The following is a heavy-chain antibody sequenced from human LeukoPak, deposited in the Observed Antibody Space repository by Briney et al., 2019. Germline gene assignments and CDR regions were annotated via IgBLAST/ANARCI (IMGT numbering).Heavy chain of an antibody. V-gene: IGHV3-21*01. Sequence: GGSLRLSCAASGFTFSTYSMNWVRQAPGKGLEWVSSISSSSSYVYYTDSVKGRFTISRDNAKNSLYLQMNSLRAEDTAVYYCARGGAKAFGSYWGQGTLVTVSS. CDR3: ARGGAKAFGSY. CDR1: GFTFSTYS. J-gene: IGHJ4*02. CDR2: ISSSSSYV. D-gene: IGHD1-26*01.